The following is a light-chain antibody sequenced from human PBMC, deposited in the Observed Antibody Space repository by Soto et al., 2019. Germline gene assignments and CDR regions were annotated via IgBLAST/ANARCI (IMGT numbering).Light chain of an antibody. V-gene: IGKV1-39*01. J-gene: IGKJ5*01. CDR3: QQSYTTHRIT. CDR2: AAS. CDR1: HDIGTY. Sequence: DIHMTQSPSSLSASIGHSVIITCRVSHDIGTYLNSYQHKPGKAPKHLIYAASSIQTGVPSRFTGSRSGTAYTLTIDSLQPQDFATYYCQQSYTTHRITFGQGTRLEIK.